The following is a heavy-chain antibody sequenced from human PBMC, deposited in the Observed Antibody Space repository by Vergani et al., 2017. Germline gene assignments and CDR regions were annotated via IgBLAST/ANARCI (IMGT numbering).Heavy chain of an antibody. Sequence: QVQLQESGPGPVKPSETLSLTCTVAGGSISSYYWSWIRQPAGEGLEWIGRIYTSGSTNYNPSLKSRVTMSVDTSKNQFSLKLSSVTAADTAVYYCARDYSNYGFKDYYMDVWGKGTTVTVSS. V-gene: IGHV4-4*07. J-gene: IGHJ6*03. CDR2: IYTSGST. D-gene: IGHD4-11*01. CDR3: ARDYSNYGFKDYYMDV. CDR1: GGSISSYY.